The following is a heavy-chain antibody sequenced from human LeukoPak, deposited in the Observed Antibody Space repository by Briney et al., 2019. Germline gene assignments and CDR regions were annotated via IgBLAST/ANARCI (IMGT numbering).Heavy chain of an antibody. Sequence: SETLSLTCAVYGGSFSGYYWSWIRQPPGKGLEWIGEINHSGSTNYNPSLKSRVTISVDTSKNQFSLKLSSVTAADTAVYYCARGRIAARRGRYYYMDVWGKGTTVIVSS. J-gene: IGHJ6*03. CDR2: INHSGST. CDR3: ARGRIAARRGRYYYMDV. CDR1: GGSFSGYY. V-gene: IGHV4-34*01. D-gene: IGHD6-6*01.